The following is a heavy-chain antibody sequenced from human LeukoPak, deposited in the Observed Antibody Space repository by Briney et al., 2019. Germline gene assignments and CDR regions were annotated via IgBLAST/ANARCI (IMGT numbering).Heavy chain of an antibody. D-gene: IGHD6-13*01. J-gene: IGHJ4*02. CDR1: GFTFSSYA. Sequence: GGSLRLSCAASGFTFSSYAMSWVRQAPGKGLEWVSAISSSGGSTYYADSVKGRFTISRDNSKNTLYLQMNSLRAEDTAVYYCAREGIAATGSLFDYWGQGTLVTVSS. CDR2: ISSSGGST. CDR3: AREGIAATGSLFDY. V-gene: IGHV3-23*01.